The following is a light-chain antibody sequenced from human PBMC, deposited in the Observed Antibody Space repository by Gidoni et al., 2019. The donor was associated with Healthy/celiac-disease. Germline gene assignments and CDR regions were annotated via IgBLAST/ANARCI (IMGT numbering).Light chain of an antibody. CDR1: QSVSSSY. J-gene: IGKJ2*01. V-gene: IGKV3-20*01. CDR3: QQYET. Sequence: EIVLTQSPGTLSLSPGERATLSCRKSQSVSSSYLAWYQQKPGQAPRLLIYGASSRATGIPDRCSGSGSGTDFTLTNSRLEPEDFAVYYCQQYETFGQGTKLEIK. CDR2: GAS.